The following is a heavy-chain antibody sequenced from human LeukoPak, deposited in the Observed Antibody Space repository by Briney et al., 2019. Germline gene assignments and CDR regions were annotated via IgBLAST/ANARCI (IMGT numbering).Heavy chain of an antibody. CDR1: VFTFDDFD. V-gene: IGHV3-20*04. Sequence: GRSLRLSCAASVFTFDDFDMSWVRQAPGKGLDFVSRLNWSGGSSDYADSVKGRFTISRDNTKNSLYLQMNSLRAEDTALYYCARGEGNGRSWYFDYWGQGTLVIVSS. CDR2: LNWSGGSS. D-gene: IGHD6-13*01. CDR3: ARGEGNGRSWYFDY. J-gene: IGHJ4*02.